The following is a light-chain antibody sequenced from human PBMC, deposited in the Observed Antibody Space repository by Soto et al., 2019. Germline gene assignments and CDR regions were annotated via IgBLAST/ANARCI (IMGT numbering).Light chain of an antibody. CDR2: TAS. Sequence: EIVLTQSPGTLSLSPGERATLSCRASQSVSSNYLAWFQQKPGQAPRLLISTASSRATGIPDRFSGSGSGTDFTLTISGLEPEDFAVYYCQQYGSSPHTFGQGTRLEIK. CDR1: QSVSSNY. J-gene: IGKJ5*01. V-gene: IGKV3-20*01. CDR3: QQYGSSPHT.